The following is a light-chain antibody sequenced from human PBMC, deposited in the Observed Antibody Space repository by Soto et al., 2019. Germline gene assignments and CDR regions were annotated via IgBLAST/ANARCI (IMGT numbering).Light chain of an antibody. J-gene: IGKJ3*01. CDR3: QEYYSSPFT. CDR1: RSILSSSNNKNF. V-gene: IGKV4-1*01. Sequence: DIVMTQSPDSLALSLGERATINCKSSRSILSSSNNKNFLACYQQKPGQPPRLLIYWASTRESGFPDRFSGSGSGTDFTLTIGSLPAEDVAVYYCQEYYSSPFTFGPGTKVDIK. CDR2: WAS.